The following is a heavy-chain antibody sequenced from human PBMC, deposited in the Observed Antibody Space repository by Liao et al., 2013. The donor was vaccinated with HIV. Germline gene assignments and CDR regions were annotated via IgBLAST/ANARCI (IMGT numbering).Heavy chain of an antibody. CDR3: ARDRRTRILRRHETFDY. V-gene: IGHV4-39*07. CDR1: GGSISSSSYY. CDR2: IYYSGST. D-gene: IGHD2/OR15-2a*01. Sequence: QLQLQESGPGLVKPSETLSLTCTVSGGSISSSSYYWGWIRQPPGKGLEWIGSIYYSGSTYYNPSLKSRVTISVDTSKNQFSLKLSSVTAADTAVYYCARDRRTRILRRHETFDYWGQGTLVTVSS. J-gene: IGHJ4*02.